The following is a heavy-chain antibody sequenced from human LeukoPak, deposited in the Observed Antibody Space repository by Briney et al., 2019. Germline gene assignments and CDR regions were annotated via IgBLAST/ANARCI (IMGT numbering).Heavy chain of an antibody. CDR1: GFTFSSYW. CDR3: ARVDGRYYYYYGMDV. V-gene: IGHV3-7*01. Sequence: GGSLRLSCAASGFTFSSYWMSWVRQAPGKGLEWVANIKQDGSEKYYVDSVKGRFTISRDSAKNSLYLQMNSLRAEDTAVYYCARVDGRYYYYYGMDVWGQGTTVTVSS. J-gene: IGHJ6*02. D-gene: IGHD6-19*01. CDR2: IKQDGSEK.